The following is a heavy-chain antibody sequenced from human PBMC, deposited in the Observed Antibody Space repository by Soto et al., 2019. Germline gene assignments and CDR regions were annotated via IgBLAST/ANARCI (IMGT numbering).Heavy chain of an antibody. Sequence: PGKGLEWMGRIDPGDSNTNYSPSFQGHVTLSVDKSIGTAYLQWSSLKASDTATYYCARQGGYYYYGMDVWGQGTAVTVSS. V-gene: IGHV5-10-1*01. CDR3: ARQGGYYYYGMDV. J-gene: IGHJ6*02. CDR2: IDPGDSNT. D-gene: IGHD2-15*01.